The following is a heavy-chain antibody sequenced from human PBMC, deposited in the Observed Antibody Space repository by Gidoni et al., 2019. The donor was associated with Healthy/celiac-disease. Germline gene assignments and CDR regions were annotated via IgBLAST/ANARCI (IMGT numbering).Heavy chain of an antibody. D-gene: IGHD1-1*01. Sequence: QVQLVQSGAEVKKPGSSVKVSCKASGGTFSSYTISWVRQAPGQGLEWMVRIIPILGIANYAQKFQCRVTITADKSTSTAYMELSSLRSEDTAVYYCASGGYKLEQDYYYGMDVWGQGTTVTVSS. CDR1: GGTFSSYT. CDR2: IIPILGIA. J-gene: IGHJ6*02. CDR3: ASGGYKLEQDYYYGMDV. V-gene: IGHV1-69*02.